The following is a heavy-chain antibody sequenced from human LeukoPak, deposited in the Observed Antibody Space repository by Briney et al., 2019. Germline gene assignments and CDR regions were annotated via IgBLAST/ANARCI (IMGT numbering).Heavy chain of an antibody. CDR2: IYPGDSDT. CDR1: GYNFTSYW. CDR3: ARREGDYYGSGSYYEP. D-gene: IGHD3-10*01. V-gene: IGHV5-51*01. J-gene: IGHJ5*02. Sequence: HGESLKISCKGSGYNFTSYWIGWVRQMPGKGLEWMGIIYPGDSDTRYSPSFQGQVTISADKSISTAYLQWSSLKASDTAMYYCARREGDYYGSGSYYEPWGQGTLVTVSS.